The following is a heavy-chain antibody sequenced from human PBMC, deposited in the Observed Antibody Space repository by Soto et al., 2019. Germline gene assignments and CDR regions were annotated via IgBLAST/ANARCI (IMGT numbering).Heavy chain of an antibody. CDR1: GFTFSSYW. J-gene: IGHJ6*02. D-gene: IGHD2-15*01. CDR3: ASVVADYYYYGMDV. Sequence: GGSLRLSCAASGFTFSSYWMSWVRQAPGKGLEWVANIKQDGSEKYYVDSVKGRFTISRDNAKNSLYLQMNSLRAEDTAVYYCASVVADYYYYGMDVWGQGTTVTV. CDR2: IKQDGSEK. V-gene: IGHV3-7*03.